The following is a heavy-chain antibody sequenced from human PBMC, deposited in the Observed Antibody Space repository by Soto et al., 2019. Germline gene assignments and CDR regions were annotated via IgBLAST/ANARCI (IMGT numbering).Heavy chain of an antibody. Sequence: QLQLQESGPGLVKPSETLSLTCTVSGGSISSSDFYWGWLRQTPGKGLEFIGSMYYSGTTYYNPSLKSRVTISVDRSKTQFTLTLISVTAADTAVYCCAVVDSTGNWGDPGGEGALVTVSS. CDR2: MYYSGTT. CDR3: AVVDSTGNWGDP. CDR1: GGSISSSDFY. J-gene: IGHJ5*02. D-gene: IGHD6-25*01. V-gene: IGHV4-39*01.